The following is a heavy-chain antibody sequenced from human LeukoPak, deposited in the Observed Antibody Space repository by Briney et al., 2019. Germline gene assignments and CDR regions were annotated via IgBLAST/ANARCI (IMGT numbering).Heavy chain of an antibody. CDR3: ARGRYSYGFPPYMDV. V-gene: IGHV4-39*07. D-gene: IGHD5-18*01. J-gene: IGHJ6*03. Sequence: PSETLSLTCTVSGDSISSSSYYWGWIRQPPGKGLEWIGSIYYSGSTYYNPSLKSRVTISVDTSKNQFSLKLSSVTAADTAVYYCARGRYSYGFPPYMDVWGKGTTVTVSS. CDR1: GDSISSSSYY. CDR2: IYYSGST.